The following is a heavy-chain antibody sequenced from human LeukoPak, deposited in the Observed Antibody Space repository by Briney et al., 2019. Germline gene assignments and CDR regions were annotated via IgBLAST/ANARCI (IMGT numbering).Heavy chain of an antibody. CDR2: ISDTAIST. J-gene: IGHJ4*02. CDR1: GFTFNDYG. CDR3: VKGDNNILTGFYNSFDY. D-gene: IGHD3-9*01. V-gene: IGHV3-23*01. Sequence: GGSLRLSCAASGFTFNDYGMSWVRQAPGKGLEWDSTISDTAISTYYADSVKGRFTISRDNSRDTLYLQMNSLRAEDTALYYCVKGDNNILTGFYNSFDYWGQGTLVTVSS.